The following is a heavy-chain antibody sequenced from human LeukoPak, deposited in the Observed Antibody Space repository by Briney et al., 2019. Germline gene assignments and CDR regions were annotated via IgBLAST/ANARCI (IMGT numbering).Heavy chain of an antibody. CDR1: GFTFSSYG. CDR3: AKGDSSGWSLDY. Sequence: GESLKISCAASGFTFSSYGMHWVRQAPGKGLEWVAVIWYDGSNKYYADSVKGRFTISRGNSKNTLYLQMNSLRAEDTAVYYCAKGDSSGWSLDYWGQGTLVTVSS. CDR2: IWYDGSNK. J-gene: IGHJ4*02. D-gene: IGHD6-19*01. V-gene: IGHV3-33*06.